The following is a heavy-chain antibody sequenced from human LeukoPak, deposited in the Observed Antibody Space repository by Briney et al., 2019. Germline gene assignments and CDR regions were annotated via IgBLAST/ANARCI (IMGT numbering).Heavy chain of an antibody. J-gene: IGHJ4*02. CDR3: TTDYTNGVCYVMVDAS. V-gene: IGHV3-15*01. CDR2: IKSKTDGGTT. D-gene: IGHD2-8*01. CDR1: GFTFSNAW. Sequence: GGSLRLSCAASGFTFSNAWMSWVRQAPRKGLEWVGRIKSKTDGGTTDYAAPVKGRFTISRDDSKNTLYLQMNSLKTEDTAVYYCTTDYTNGVCYVMVDASWGQGTLVTVSS.